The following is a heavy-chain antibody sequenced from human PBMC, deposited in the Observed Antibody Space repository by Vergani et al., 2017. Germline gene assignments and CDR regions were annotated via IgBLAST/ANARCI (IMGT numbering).Heavy chain of an antibody. CDR1: GFTFSSYG. J-gene: IGHJ4*02. CDR3: AKVHNRATARDELMTD. D-gene: IGHD1-14*01. CDR2: ISYDGSNK. V-gene: IGHV3-30*18. Sequence: QVQLVESGGGVVQPGRSLRLSCAASGFTFSSYGMHWVRQAPGKGLEWVAVISYDGSNKYYADSVKGRFTISRHNSKNTLYLQMNSLRAEHTAVYYCAKVHNRATARDELMTDWSQGTLVTVSS.